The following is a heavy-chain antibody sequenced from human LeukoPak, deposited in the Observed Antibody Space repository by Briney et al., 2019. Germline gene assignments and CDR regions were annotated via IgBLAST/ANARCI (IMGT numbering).Heavy chain of an antibody. V-gene: IGHV1-69*05. CDR1: GGIFSSYA. Sequence: SVKVSCKASGGIFSSYAISWVRQAPGQGLEWMGGIIPIFGTANYAQKFQGRVTITTDESTSTAYMELSSLRSEDTAVYYCATDIPGYSSSWYTYFQHWGQGALVTVSS. CDR2: IIPIFGTA. J-gene: IGHJ1*01. D-gene: IGHD6-13*01. CDR3: ATDIPGYSSSWYTYFQH.